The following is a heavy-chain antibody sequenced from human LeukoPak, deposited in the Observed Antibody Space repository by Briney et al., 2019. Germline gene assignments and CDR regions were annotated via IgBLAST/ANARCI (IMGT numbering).Heavy chain of an antibody. D-gene: IGHD6-13*01. J-gene: IGHJ4*02. CDR1: RFTFSSYE. CDR2: ISSSGSTI. Sequence: GGSLRLSCAASRFTFSSYELNWVCQAQGKGLEWVSYISSSGSTIYYADSVKGRFTISRDNAKNSLYLQMNSLRAEDTAVYYCARVAGYSSSWYRFDYWGQGPPVTVSS. V-gene: IGHV3-48*03. CDR3: ARVAGYSSSWYRFDY.